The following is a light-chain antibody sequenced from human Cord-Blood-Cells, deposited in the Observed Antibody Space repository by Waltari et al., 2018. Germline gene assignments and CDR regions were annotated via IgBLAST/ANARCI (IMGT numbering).Light chain of an antibody. CDR3: QQYGSSRLT. CDR2: GAS. CDR1: QSASSSY. Sequence: EIVLTQSPGPLSLSPGDRATLSCRASQSASSSYLAWYQQKPGQAPRLLIYGASSRATGIPDRFSGSGSGTDFTLTISRLEPEDFAVYYCQQYGSSRLTFGGGTKVEIK. J-gene: IGKJ4*01. V-gene: IGKV3-20*01.